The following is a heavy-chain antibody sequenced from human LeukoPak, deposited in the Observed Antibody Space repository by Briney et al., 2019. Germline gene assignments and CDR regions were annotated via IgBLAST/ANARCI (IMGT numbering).Heavy chain of an antibody. J-gene: IGHJ6*02. CDR2: ISGSGGST. Sequence: GGSLRLSCAASGFTFSSYAMSWVRQAPGKGLEWVSAISGSGGSTYYADSVKGRFTISRDNSKNTLYLQMNSLRAEDTAVYYCAKAYRDGSGSYYDSDYYYGIDVWGQGTTVTVSS. V-gene: IGHV3-23*01. D-gene: IGHD3-10*01. CDR1: GFTFSSYA. CDR3: AKAYRDGSGSYYDSDYYYGIDV.